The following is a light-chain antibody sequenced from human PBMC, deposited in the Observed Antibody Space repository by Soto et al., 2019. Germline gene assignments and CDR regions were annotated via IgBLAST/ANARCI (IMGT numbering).Light chain of an antibody. CDR1: QSISNH. CDR2: AAS. V-gene: IGKV1-39*01. Sequence: DIQTTQSPSSLSASVQARVMSTCRASQSISNHLNWYQQKPGKAPKLLIFAASSLQSGVPSRFSGSRSGPDFTLTISSLQPEDFATYYCQQSYSSPPTFGQGTKVDNK. J-gene: IGKJ1*01. CDR3: QQSYSSPPT.